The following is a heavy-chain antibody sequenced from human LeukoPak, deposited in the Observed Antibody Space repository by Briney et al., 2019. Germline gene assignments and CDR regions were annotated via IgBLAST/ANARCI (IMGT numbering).Heavy chain of an antibody. CDR2: ISGSGSGGRT. V-gene: IGHV3-23*01. CDR1: GFTFSSSA. CDR3: AKKYSTGLDP. Sequence: GGSLRLSCAASGFTFSSSAMSWVRQAPGKGLEWVSSISGSGSGGRTYYADSVKGRLTISRDNSKNTLYLQMNSLRAEDTAIYYCAKKYSTGLDPWGQGPLVTVSS. D-gene: IGHD1-26*01. J-gene: IGHJ5*02.